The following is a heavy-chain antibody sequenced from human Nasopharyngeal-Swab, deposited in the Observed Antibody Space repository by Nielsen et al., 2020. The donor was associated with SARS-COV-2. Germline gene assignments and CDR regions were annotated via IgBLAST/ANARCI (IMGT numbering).Heavy chain of an antibody. CDR3: AKEGAAGWFDP. Sequence: SETLSLTCTVSRVSITSQYWSWIRQPPGKGLEWLGYICHNSGTSYNPSLKSRVTMFMDTSKNQFSLRLRSVTAADTAVYYCAKEGAAGWFDPWGQGTLVTVSS. J-gene: IGHJ5*02. CDR1: RVSITSQY. D-gene: IGHD6-13*01. CDR2: ICHNSGT. V-gene: IGHV4-59*11.